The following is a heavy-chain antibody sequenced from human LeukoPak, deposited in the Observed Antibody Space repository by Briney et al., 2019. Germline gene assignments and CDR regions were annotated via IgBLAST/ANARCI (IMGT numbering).Heavy chain of an antibody. CDR1: GFTFDDYA. J-gene: IGHJ4*02. CDR2: ISWNSGGI. D-gene: IGHD6-13*01. Sequence: GRSLRLSCAASGFTFDDYAMHWVRHAPGKGLEWVSGISWNSGGIGYADSVKGRFTISRDNAKNSLYLQMNSLRAEDMALYYCAKGLEQQLVPDFDYWGQGTLVTVSS. V-gene: IGHV3-9*03. CDR3: AKGLEQQLVPDFDY.